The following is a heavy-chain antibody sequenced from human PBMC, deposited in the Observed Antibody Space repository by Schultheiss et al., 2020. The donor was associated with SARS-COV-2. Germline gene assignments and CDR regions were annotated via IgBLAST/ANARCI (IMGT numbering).Heavy chain of an antibody. V-gene: IGHV1-69*13. D-gene: IGHD3-10*01. J-gene: IGHJ6*02. CDR3: ARIPPDYYGSGSYNYYGMDV. Sequence: SVKVSCKASGGTFSSYAISWVRQAPGQGLEWMGGIIPIFGTANYAQKFQGRVTITADESTSTAYMELSSLRYEDTAVYYCARIPPDYYGSGSYNYYGMDVWGQGTTVTVSS. CDR1: GGTFSSYA. CDR2: IIPIFGTA.